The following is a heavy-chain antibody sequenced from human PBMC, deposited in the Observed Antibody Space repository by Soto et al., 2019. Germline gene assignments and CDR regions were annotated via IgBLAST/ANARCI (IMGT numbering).Heavy chain of an antibody. CDR3: ARHSRVTMVRGVISYTNDY. D-gene: IGHD3-10*01. V-gene: IGHV4-39*01. Sequence: SETLSLTCTVSGGSISSSSYYWGWIRQPPGKGLEWIGSIYYSGSTYYNPSLKSRVTISVDTSKNQFSLKLSSVTAADTAVYYCARHSRVTMVRGVISYTNDYWGQGTLVTVSS. CDR1: GGSISSSSYY. J-gene: IGHJ4*02. CDR2: IYYSGST.